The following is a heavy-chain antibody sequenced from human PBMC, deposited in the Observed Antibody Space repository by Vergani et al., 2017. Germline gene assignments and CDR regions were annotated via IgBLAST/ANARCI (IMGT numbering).Heavy chain of an antibody. V-gene: IGHV1-18*04. CDR1: GYSFTEYS. J-gene: IGHJ3*01. Sequence: QVQLVQSGSELKKPGASVKVSCKTSGYSFTEYSMNWVRQAPGQGLEWMGWISDFHRNTNYGQKFKGRVTLTTDTSTSTAYLELRSLRSDDPAVYYCARGMGVGSGDAEPFDVWGQGTMVTVSS. D-gene: IGHD4-17*01. CDR2: ISDFHRNT. CDR3: ARGMGVGSGDAEPFDV.